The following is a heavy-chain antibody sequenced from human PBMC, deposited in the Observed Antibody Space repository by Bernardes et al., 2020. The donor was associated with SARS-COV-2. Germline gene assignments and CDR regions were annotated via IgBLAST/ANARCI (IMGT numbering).Heavy chain of an antibody. D-gene: IGHD2-15*01. V-gene: IGHV4-34*01. J-gene: IGHJ4*02. CDR2: INHSGGT. CDR3: TRHGGRHFDF. Sequence: SETLSLTSAVDRGSFSGYWSWIRQPPGKGLAWIGEINHSGGTKYNPSLKSRVSISVDTSKNQFSLRLNSVTAADTAVYYCTRHGGRHFDFWDQGTLVTVSS. CDR1: RGSFSGY.